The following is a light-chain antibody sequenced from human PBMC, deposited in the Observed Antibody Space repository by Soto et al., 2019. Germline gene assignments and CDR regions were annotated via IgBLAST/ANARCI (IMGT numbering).Light chain of an antibody. J-gene: IGKJ1*01. CDR2: AAY. V-gene: IGKV3-15*01. Sequence: VVVTQSASALSLAPGERATPPCRASQSVSSNLAWYQQKPGQAPMLLIYAAYTRVTGIPARFSGSRSGTEFTLTICIVQSEDFVVYCCQQYNNWPSFRQVTKVDIK. CDR1: QSVSSN. CDR3: QQYNNWPS.